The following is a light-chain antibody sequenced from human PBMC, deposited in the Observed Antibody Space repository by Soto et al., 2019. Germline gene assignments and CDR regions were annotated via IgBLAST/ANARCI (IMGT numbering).Light chain of an antibody. J-gene: IGLJ2*01. CDR1: SSTIGSNI. V-gene: IGLV1-44*01. CDR2: NNN. CDR3: TAWDDRMNGPV. Sequence: QSALTQPPSASGTPGQRVSISCSGSSSTIGSNIVNWYQQLPGTAPKLLIYNNNQRPSGVPDRFSGSKSGTSASLAISGLQSEDEADYYCTAWDDRMNGPVFGGGTKLTVL.